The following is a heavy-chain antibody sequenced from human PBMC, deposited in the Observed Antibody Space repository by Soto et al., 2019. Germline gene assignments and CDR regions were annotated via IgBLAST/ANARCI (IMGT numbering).Heavy chain of an antibody. J-gene: IGHJ4*02. Sequence: HPGGSLRLACAASGFTFSSYGMHWVRQAPGKGLEWVAVISYDGSNKYYADSVKGRFTISRDNSKNTLYLQMNSLRAEDTAVYYCAGIGVGWYFDRGRSAHLFDYWGQGTLVTVSS. V-gene: IGHV3-30*03. D-gene: IGHD6-19*01. CDR1: GFTFSSYG. CDR3: AGIGVGWYFDRGRSAHLFDY. CDR2: ISYDGSNK.